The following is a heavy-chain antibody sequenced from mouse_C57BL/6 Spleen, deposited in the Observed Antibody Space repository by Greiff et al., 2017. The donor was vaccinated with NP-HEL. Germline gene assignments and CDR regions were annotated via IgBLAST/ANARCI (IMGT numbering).Heavy chain of an antibody. J-gene: IGHJ1*03. CDR2: ISGGGGNT. D-gene: IGHD2-12*01. CDR3: ATLYSHWYFDV. Sequence: EVQLVESGGGLVKPGGSLKLSCAASGFTFSSYTMSWVRQTPEKRLEWVATISGGGGNTYYPDSVKGRFTISRDNAKNTLYLQMSRLRSEDTAVYYCATLYSHWYFDVWGTGTTVTVSA. V-gene: IGHV5-9*04. CDR1: GFTFSSYT.